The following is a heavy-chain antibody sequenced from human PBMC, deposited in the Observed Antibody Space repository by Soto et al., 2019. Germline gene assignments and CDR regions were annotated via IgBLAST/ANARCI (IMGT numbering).Heavy chain of an antibody. J-gene: IGHJ2*01. CDR3: AKPRMYSGGIYWYFDL. V-gene: IGHV3-23*01. D-gene: IGHD6-19*01. Sequence: GGSLRLSCAASGFTFSSYAMSWVRQAPGKGLEWVSGISGSGGGTYYADSVKGRFAISRDNSKSTLYLQMSSLRAEDTALYYCAKPRMYSGGIYWYFDLWGRGTLVTAPQ. CDR1: GFTFSSYA. CDR2: ISGSGGGT.